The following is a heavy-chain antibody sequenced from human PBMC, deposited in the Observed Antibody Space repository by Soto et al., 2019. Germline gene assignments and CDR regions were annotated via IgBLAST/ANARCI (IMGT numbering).Heavy chain of an antibody. Sequence: QVQVVQSGAEVKKPGASVKVACKASGYTFTTFGMSWVRQAPGQGLEWMGWISADNGDTNSAQKFQDRVTMTTDTSTNTAYMELRSLISDDTAVYYCARCYCSAGSCFTCWHFDLWGRGTLVTVSS. CDR3: ARCYCSAGSCFTCWHFDL. D-gene: IGHD2-15*01. CDR1: GYTFTTFG. V-gene: IGHV1-18*01. CDR2: ISADNGDT. J-gene: IGHJ2*01.